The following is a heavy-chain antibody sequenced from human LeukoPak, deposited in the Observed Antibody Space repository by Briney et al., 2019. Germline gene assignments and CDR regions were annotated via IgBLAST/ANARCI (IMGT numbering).Heavy chain of an antibody. V-gene: IGHV4-30-4*08. D-gene: IGHD4-17*01. CDR1: GGSISSGGYY. CDR3: ARSYGDYNAGVWYYYYGMDV. J-gene: IGHJ6*02. CDR2: IYYSGST. Sequence: SQTLSLTCTVSGGSISSGGYYWSWIRQPPGKGLEWIGYIYYSGSTYYNPSLKSRVTISVDTSKNQFSLKLSSVTAADTAVYYCARSYGDYNAGVWYYYYGMDVWGQGTTVTVSS.